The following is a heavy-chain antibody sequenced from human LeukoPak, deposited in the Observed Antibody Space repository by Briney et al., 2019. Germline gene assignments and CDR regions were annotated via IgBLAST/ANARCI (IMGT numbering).Heavy chain of an antibody. J-gene: IGHJ6*03. D-gene: IGHD6-13*01. CDR2: INPNSGGT. V-gene: IGHV1-2*06. CDR3: VRAGVSSSWEYYMDV. CDR1: GYTFTGYY. Sequence: GASVKVSCKASGYTFTGYYMHWVRQAPGQGLEWMGRINPNSGGTNYAQKFQGRVTMTRDTSISTAYMELSRLRSDDTAVYYCVRAGVSSSWEYYMDVWGKGTTVTVSS.